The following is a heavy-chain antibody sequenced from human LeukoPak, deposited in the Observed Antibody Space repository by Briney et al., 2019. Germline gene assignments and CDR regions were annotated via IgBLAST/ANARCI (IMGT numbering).Heavy chain of an antibody. J-gene: IGHJ4*02. V-gene: IGHV4-61*02. CDR1: GNSISSGDYY. D-gene: IGHD5-24*01. CDR3: ARGNGYNFLY. Sequence: PSETLSLTCTVSGNSISSGDYYWSWIRQPAGKGLEWIGRIYTSGSTTYNPSLKSRVTISGDTSENQFSLRLSSVTAADTAVYYCARGNGYNFLYWGQGTLVTVSS. CDR2: IYTSGST.